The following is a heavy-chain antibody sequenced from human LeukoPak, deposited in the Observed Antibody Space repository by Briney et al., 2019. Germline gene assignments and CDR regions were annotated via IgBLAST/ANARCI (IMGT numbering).Heavy chain of an antibody. CDR2: ISSSSTTM. J-gene: IGHJ4*02. V-gene: IGHV3-48*01. CDR3: ARGYRYGATFDY. CDR1: GLTFSSGTYS. D-gene: IGHD5-18*01. Sequence: GGSLRLSCEASGLTFSSGTYSTNWVRQAPGKGLEWVSYISSSSTTMYYADSVQGRFTTSRDNAKNSLFLQMERLRAEDTAGYYCARGYRYGATFDYWRQGTLVTVSS.